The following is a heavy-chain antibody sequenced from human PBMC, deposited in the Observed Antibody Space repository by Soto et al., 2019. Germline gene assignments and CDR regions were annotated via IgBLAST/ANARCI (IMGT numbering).Heavy chain of an antibody. D-gene: IGHD3-10*01. Sequence: GASVKVSCKASGYTFTRYGISWVRQAPGQGLEWMGWISAYNGDTNYAQKFQGRVTMTTDTSTSTAYMELRSLRSDDTAVYYCSRVDPGETSPFDHWGQGTLVTVSS. J-gene: IGHJ4*02. CDR1: GYTFTRYG. CDR2: ISAYNGDT. CDR3: SRVDPGETSPFDH. V-gene: IGHV1-18*01.